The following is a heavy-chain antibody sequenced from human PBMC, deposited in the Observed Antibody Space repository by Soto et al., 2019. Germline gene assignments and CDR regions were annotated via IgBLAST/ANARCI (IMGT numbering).Heavy chain of an antibody. CDR1: GFTFSSYG. CDR2: ISYDGSNK. CDR3: AKDGGNYCFDY. V-gene: IGHV3-30*18. D-gene: IGHD2-21*02. J-gene: IGHJ4*02. Sequence: QVQLVESGGGVVQPGRSLRLSCAASGFTFSSYGMHWVRQAPGKGLEWVAVISYDGSNKYYADSVKGRFTISRDNSKNTLYLQMNSLSAEDTAVYYCAKDGGNYCFDYWGQGTLVTVSS.